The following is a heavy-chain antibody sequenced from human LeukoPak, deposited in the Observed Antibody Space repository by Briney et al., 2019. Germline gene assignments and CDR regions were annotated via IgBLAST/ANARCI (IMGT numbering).Heavy chain of an antibody. Sequence: GGSLRLSCAASGFTFSSYAISWVRQAPGKGLEWVSAISGSGGSTYYADSVKGRFTISRDNSKNTLYLQMNSLRAEDTAVYYCAKARPGYSSGWSLFQHWGQGTLVTVSS. D-gene: IGHD6-19*01. V-gene: IGHV3-23*01. CDR3: AKARPGYSSGWSLFQH. J-gene: IGHJ1*01. CDR2: ISGSGGST. CDR1: GFTFSSYA.